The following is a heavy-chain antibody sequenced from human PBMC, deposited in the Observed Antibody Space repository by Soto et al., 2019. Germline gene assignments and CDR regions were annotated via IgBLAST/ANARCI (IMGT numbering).Heavy chain of an antibody. CDR3: ARGAAAGPGDY. J-gene: IGHJ4*02. Sequence: QVQLVQSGAEVKKPGSSVKVSCKASGGTFSSYTISWVRQAPGQGLEWMGRIIPILGIANYAQKFQGRVTITADKATSTAYMGLSSLRSEDTAVYYCARGAAAGPGDYWGQGTLVTVSS. D-gene: IGHD6-13*01. CDR1: GGTFSSYT. CDR2: IIPILGIA. V-gene: IGHV1-69*02.